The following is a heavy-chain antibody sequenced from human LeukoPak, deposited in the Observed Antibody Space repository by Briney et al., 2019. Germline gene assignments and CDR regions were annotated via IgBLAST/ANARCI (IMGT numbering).Heavy chain of an antibody. CDR2: ISGSGGST. CDR3: AKDRCSGGSCYTNWFDP. J-gene: IGHJ5*02. Sequence: PGGSLRLSCAASGFTFSSYGMHWVRQAPGKGLEWVSAISGSGGSTYYADSVKGRFTISRDNSKNTLYLQMNSLRAEDTAVYYCAKDRCSGGSCYTNWFDPWGQGTLVTVSS. CDR1: GFTFSSYG. V-gene: IGHV3-23*01. D-gene: IGHD2-15*01.